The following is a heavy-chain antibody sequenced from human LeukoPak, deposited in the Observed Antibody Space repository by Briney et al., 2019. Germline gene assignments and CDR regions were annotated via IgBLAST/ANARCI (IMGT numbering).Heavy chain of an antibody. CDR1: GFTFSSYA. J-gene: IGHJ4*03. V-gene: IGHV3-23*01. D-gene: IGHD3-9*01. CDR2: ISGSGAYT. Sequence: GGSLRLSCAAPGFTFSSYAMAWVRQAPGKGLEWVSAISGSGAYTYYADSVKGRFAISRDSSKNMLYLQMNSLRAEETAIYYIAKDMGPDWVDYYDHWGPGTLGTLS. CDR3: AKDMGPDWVDYYDH.